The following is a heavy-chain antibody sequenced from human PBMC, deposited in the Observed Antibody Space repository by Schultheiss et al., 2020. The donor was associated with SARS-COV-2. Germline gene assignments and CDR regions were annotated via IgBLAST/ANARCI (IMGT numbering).Heavy chain of an antibody. V-gene: IGHV3-11*04. CDR1: GFTFSDYY. D-gene: IGHD6-13*01. CDR3: ARVDCGQQLVQFDAFDI. J-gene: IGHJ3*02. CDR2: ISSSSSTI. Sequence: GGSLRLSCAASGFTFSDYYMSWIRQAPGKGLEWVSYISSSSSTIYYADSVKGRFTISRDNAKNSLYLQMNSLRAEDTAVYYCARVDCGQQLVQFDAFDIWGQGTMVTVSS.